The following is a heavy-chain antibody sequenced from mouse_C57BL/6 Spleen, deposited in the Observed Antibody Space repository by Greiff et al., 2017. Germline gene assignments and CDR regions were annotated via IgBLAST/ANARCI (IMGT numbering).Heavy chain of an antibody. D-gene: IGHD3-3*01. Sequence: VQLQQSVAELVRPGASVKLSCTASGFNIKNTYMHWVKQRPEQGLEWIGRIDPANGNTNSAPKFQGKATLTAETSSNTAYLQLSSLTSEDTAIYYCAREDRVQQSGAMDYWGQGTSVTVSS. CDR1: GFNIKNTY. J-gene: IGHJ4*01. V-gene: IGHV14-3*01. CDR3: AREDRVQQSGAMDY. CDR2: IDPANGNT.